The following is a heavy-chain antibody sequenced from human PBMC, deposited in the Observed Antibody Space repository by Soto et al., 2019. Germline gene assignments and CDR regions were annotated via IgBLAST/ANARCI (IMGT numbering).Heavy chain of an antibody. CDR1: GFPFTNYA. CDR3: ARAGATSSSTLYYHYAMDV. V-gene: IGHV3-23*01. D-gene: IGHD6-6*01. CDR2: ISGSGDST. Sequence: EVQLLESGGDLVQPGGSLRLSCAASGFPFTNYAMTWVRQAPGKGLEWVSHISGSGDSTYYADSVKGLFTISRDNSKNTLLLQMNSLRAEDTAVYFCARAGATSSSTLYYHYAMDVWGQGTTVTVSS. J-gene: IGHJ6*02.